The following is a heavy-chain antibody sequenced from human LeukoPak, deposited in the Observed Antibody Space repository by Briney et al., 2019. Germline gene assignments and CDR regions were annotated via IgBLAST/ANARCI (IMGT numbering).Heavy chain of an antibody. V-gene: IGHV3-23*01. CDR2: IGGDSRT. J-gene: IGHJ4*02. Sequence: GGSLRLSCAASGFPFSSNAMSWVRQAPGKGLEWVSGIGGDSRTHYADSVEGRSTISRDTSKNMLYLQMNNLRAEDTAVYYCAKDILRWSFDYWGQGTLVTVSS. CDR1: GFPFSSNA. D-gene: IGHD4-23*01. CDR3: AKDILRWSFDY.